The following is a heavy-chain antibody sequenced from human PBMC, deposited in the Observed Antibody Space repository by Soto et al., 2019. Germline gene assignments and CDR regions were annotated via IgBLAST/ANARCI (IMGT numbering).Heavy chain of an antibody. V-gene: IGHV1-46*01. D-gene: IGHD3-3*01. Sequence: ASVKVSCKASGYTFTSYYMHWVRQAPGQGLEWMGIINPSGGSTSYAQKFQGRVTMTRDTSTSTVYMELSSLRSEDTAVYYCARVRSRVSGYKYYFDYWGQGTLVTAPQ. J-gene: IGHJ4*02. CDR3: ARVRSRVSGYKYYFDY. CDR2: INPSGGST. CDR1: GYTFTSYY.